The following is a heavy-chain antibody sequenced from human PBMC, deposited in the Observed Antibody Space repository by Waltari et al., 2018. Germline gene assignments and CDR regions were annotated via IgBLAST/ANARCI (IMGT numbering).Heavy chain of an antibody. D-gene: IGHD3-10*01. CDR2: ISWNSASI. CDR1: GFTFDASA. Sequence: EVQLVESGGGLVQPGGSLRLSCAASGFTFDASAMHWVRQAPGKGLEWVLGISWNSASIGSADSVKGLFTISRDNAKNSLYLQMNSLRAEDTAFYYCGKDQYGSVSYYGWFDPWGQGTLVTVSS. J-gene: IGHJ5*02. V-gene: IGHV3-9*01. CDR3: GKDQYGSVSYYGWFDP.